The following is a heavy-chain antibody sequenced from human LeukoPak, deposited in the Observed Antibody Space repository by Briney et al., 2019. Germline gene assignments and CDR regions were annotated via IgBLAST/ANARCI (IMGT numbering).Heavy chain of an antibody. CDR3: CTPAFDY. D-gene: IGHD2-8*01. J-gene: IGHJ4*02. V-gene: IGHV3-73*01. CDR1: GFTFSGAA. Sequence: GGSLRLSCAASGFTFSGAAMHWVRQASGKGLEWVGRIRSKANSYATAYAASVKGRFTISRDDSKNTAYLQMNSLKTEDTAVYYCCTPAFDYWGQGTLVTVSS. CDR2: IRSKANSYAT.